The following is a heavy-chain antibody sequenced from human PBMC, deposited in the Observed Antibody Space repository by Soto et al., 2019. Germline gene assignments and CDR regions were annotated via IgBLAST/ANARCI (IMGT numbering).Heavy chain of an antibody. V-gene: IGHV1-58*01. CDR3: GAELYLVGDCCHFDY. Sequence: QVQVVQSGPEVKKPGTSVKVSCKTSGFTFTNSAVQWVRQARGQRLEWIAWIIVGSGNTNYAQNLQGRVTVTRDMSTNTAYMELSSLRSEDTALYYCGAELYLVGDCCHFDYWGQGTLVTVSA. CDR1: GFTFTNSA. CDR2: IIVGSGNT. J-gene: IGHJ4*02. D-gene: IGHD2-21*02.